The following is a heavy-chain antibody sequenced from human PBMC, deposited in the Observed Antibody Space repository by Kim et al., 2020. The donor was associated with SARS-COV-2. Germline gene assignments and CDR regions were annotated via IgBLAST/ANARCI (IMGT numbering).Heavy chain of an antibody. CDR2: ISSSGSTI. CDR1: GFTFSSYE. J-gene: IGHJ6*02. V-gene: IGHV3-48*03. Sequence: GGSLRLSCAASGFTFSSYEMNWVRQAPGKGLEWVSYISSSGSTIYYADSVKGRFTISRDNAKNSLYLQMNSLRAEDTAVYYCARERYLPLYYYGMDVWGQGTTVTVSS. D-gene: IGHD1-1*01. CDR3: ARERYLPLYYYGMDV.